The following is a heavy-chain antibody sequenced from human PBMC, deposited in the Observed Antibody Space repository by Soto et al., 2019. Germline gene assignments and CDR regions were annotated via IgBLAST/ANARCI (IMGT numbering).Heavy chain of an antibody. J-gene: IGHJ4*02. Sequence: QVQLVQSGDEVKKPGASVKVSCKASGYPFTTYGITWVRQAPGQGLEWMGWNSTYNGNTNYAQSLQGRVTMTRETSSTTAYMELRSLRSDDTAVYYCARVMTTFGVVSKGPDHWGQGTLVTVSS. V-gene: IGHV1-18*04. CDR2: NSTYNGNT. CDR1: GYPFTTYG. CDR3: ARVMTTFGVVSKGPDH. D-gene: IGHD3-3*01.